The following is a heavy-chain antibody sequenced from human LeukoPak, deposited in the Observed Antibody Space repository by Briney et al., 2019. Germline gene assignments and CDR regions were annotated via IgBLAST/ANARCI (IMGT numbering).Heavy chain of an antibody. V-gene: IGHV1-69*05. J-gene: IGHJ4*02. Sequence: SVKVSCKASGGTFSSYAISWVRQAPGRGLEWMGGIIPIFGTANYAQKFQGRVTITTDESTSTAYMELSSLRSEDTAVYYCARGRRGDRLEAYFDYWGQGTLVTVSS. CDR1: GGTFSSYA. CDR2: IIPIFGTA. D-gene: IGHD3-3*01. CDR3: ARGRRGDRLEAYFDY.